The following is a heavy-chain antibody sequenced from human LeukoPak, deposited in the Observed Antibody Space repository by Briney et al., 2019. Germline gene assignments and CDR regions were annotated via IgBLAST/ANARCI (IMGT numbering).Heavy chain of an antibody. Sequence: GGSLRLSCAASGFTFDDYAMHRVRQAPGKGLEWVSGISWNSGSIGYADSVKGRFTISRDNAKNSLYLQMNSLRAEDTALYYCGAAKYSTDAFDIWGQGTMVTVSS. CDR1: GFTFDDYA. CDR3: GAAKYSTDAFDI. V-gene: IGHV3-9*01. D-gene: IGHD1-26*01. J-gene: IGHJ3*02. CDR2: ISWNSGSI.